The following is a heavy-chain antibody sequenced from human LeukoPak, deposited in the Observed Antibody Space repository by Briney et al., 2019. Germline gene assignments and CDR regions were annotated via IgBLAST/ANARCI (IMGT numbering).Heavy chain of an antibody. CDR3: ARGSENSSPLDFDY. V-gene: IGHV4-4*02. CDR1: GGSISSSNW. D-gene: IGHD6-6*01. Sequence: SETLSLTCAVSGGSISSSNWWSWVRQPPGKGLEWIGEIYHSGSTNYNPSLKSRVTISVDTSKNQFSLKLSSVTAADTAVYYCARGSENSSPLDFDYWGQGTLVTVSS. CDR2: IYHSGST. J-gene: IGHJ4*02.